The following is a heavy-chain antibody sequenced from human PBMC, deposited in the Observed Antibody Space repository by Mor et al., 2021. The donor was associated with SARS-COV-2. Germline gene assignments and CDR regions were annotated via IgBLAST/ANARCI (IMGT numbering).Heavy chain of an antibody. D-gene: IGHD6-6*01. J-gene: IGHJ2*01. CDR3: AKDMKYSSSLGFDL. Sequence: ISRDNSKNTLYIQMNSLRAEDTAVYYCAKDMKYSSSLGFDLWGRGTLVTVSS. V-gene: IGHV3-23*01.